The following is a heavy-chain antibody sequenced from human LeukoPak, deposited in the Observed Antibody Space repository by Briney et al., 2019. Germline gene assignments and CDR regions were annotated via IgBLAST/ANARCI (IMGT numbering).Heavy chain of an antibody. V-gene: IGHV3-7*01. J-gene: IGHJ4*02. CDR2: IKQDGSNK. CDR3: AKDATDYYDSSGYYFDY. CDR1: GFTFSSYW. D-gene: IGHD3-22*01. Sequence: GGSLRLSCAASGFTFSSYWMSWVRQAPGKGLEWVANIKQDGSNKYYADSVKGRFTISRDNSKNTLYLQMNSLRAEDTAVYYCAKDATDYYDSSGYYFDYWGQGTLVTVSS.